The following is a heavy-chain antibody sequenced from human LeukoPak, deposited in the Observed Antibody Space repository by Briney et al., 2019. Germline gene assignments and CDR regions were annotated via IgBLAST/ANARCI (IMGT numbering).Heavy chain of an antibody. Sequence: SSETLSLTCSVSDDSITMYYWTWIRQPPGKGLEWVGYVDHTGSTNFNPSLNGRVSISRDTTKNLFSLRLRSVTAADTAVYFCARGRVSSSTWYSTYYYYFYMDVWGKGTTVTVSS. CDR1: DDSITMYY. D-gene: IGHD1-1*01. J-gene: IGHJ6*03. V-gene: IGHV4-59*01. CDR3: ARGRVSSSTWYSTYYYYFYMDV. CDR2: VDHTGST.